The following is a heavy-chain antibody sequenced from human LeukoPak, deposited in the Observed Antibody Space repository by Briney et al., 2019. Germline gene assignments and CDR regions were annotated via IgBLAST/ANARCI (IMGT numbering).Heavy chain of an antibody. CDR1: GYTFTTYD. CDR3: ARVSFTIFGVVISSLGYFYYGMDV. CDR2: MNPNSGNT. Sequence: GASVKVSCKASGYTFTTYDINWVRQATGQGLEWMGWMNPNSGNTGYAQKFQGRVTMTRNTSISTAYMELSSLRSEDTAVYYCARVSFTIFGVVISSLGYFYYGMDVWGQGTTVTVSS. V-gene: IGHV1-8*01. J-gene: IGHJ6*02. D-gene: IGHD3-3*01.